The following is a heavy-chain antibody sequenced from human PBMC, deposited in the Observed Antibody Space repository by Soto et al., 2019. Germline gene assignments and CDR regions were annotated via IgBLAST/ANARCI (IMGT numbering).Heavy chain of an antibody. CDR2: IWYDGSNK. Sequence: PGGSLRLSCAASGFTFSSYGMHWVRQAPGKGLEWVAVIWYDGSNKYYADSVKGRFTISRDNSKNTLYLQMNSLRAEDTAVYYCARDGLYDSSGYWKLNYWGQGTLVTVSS. J-gene: IGHJ4*02. V-gene: IGHV3-33*01. CDR3: ARDGLYDSSGYWKLNY. D-gene: IGHD3-22*01. CDR1: GFTFSSYG.